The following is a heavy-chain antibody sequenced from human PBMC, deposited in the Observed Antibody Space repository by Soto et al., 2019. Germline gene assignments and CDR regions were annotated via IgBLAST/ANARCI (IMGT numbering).Heavy chain of an antibody. V-gene: IGHV3-15*07. CDR3: TSPEGWVPAAKGD. Sequence: VQLVESGGGSVEPGGSLRLSCTTAGFTFADAWMNWIRQAPGMGPEWVGRIKTNSIGETTDYAAAVKGIFTSSRDDAERTVYQEMASLKSEATGLYYCTSPEGWVPAAKGDWGQGVLVTVSS. D-gene: IGHD6-13*01. CDR2: IKTNSIGETT. J-gene: IGHJ4*02. CDR1: GFTFADAW.